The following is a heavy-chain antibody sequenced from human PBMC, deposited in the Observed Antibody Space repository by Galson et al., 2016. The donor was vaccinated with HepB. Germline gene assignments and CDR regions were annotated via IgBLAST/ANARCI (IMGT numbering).Heavy chain of an antibody. D-gene: IGHD4-17*01. J-gene: IGHJ3*01. CDR2: IIPIFGTA. V-gene: IGHV1-69*13. CDR3: AGGWDTVTSAYVFNV. CDR1: GGTFINYP. Sequence: SVKVSCKASGGTFINYPINWVRQAPGQGLEWMGGIIPIFGTANYAQRFQGRVTITADESTSTAYVDVSSLRSEDTAVFYCAGGWDTVTSAYVFNVWGQGTMGTVSS.